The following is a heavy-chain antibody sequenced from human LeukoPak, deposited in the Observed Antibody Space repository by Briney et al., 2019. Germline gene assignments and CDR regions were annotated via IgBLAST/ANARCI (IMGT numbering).Heavy chain of an antibody. Sequence: SETLSLTCAVYGWSFNDYYWNWIRQPPGKGPEWIGEVNARGDTNYHPSLKSRVTISVDTSKNQFSLRLTSMIAADTAVYYCARGQVPAARGYNWFDPWGQGTLVTVSS. V-gene: IGHV4-34*01. CDR2: VNARGDT. D-gene: IGHD2-2*01. J-gene: IGHJ5*02. CDR3: ARGQVPAARGYNWFDP. CDR1: GWSFNDYY.